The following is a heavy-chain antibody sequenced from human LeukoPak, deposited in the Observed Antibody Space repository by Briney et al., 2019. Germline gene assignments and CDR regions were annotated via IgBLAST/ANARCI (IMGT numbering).Heavy chain of an antibody. V-gene: IGHV3-48*04. CDR1: GFPFVSYN. CDR2: ISSSGSTI. CDR3: AELGITMIGGV. D-gene: IGHD3-10*02. J-gene: IGHJ6*04. Sequence: GGPLRLSCAASGFPFVSYNMNWLRKAPGKGLEGVSYISSSGSTIYYADSVKGRFTISRDNAKNSLYLQMNSLRAEDTAVYYCAELGITMIGGVWGKGTTVTISS.